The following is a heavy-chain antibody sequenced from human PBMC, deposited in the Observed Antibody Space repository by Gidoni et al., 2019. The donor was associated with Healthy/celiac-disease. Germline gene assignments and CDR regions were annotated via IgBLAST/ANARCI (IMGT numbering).Heavy chain of an antibody. J-gene: IGHJ6*02. V-gene: IGHV3-48*03. D-gene: IGHD2-15*01. CDR1: GFTFSSYD. Sequence: EVQLVASGGVLVQPGGSLSLSCAASGFTFSSYDMNWVRQAPGNGLEWVSYISRSGSTIYYADSGKGRFTIARDNAKNSLYLQMNSLRAEDTAVYYCARELGVVVAATQIYYYGMDVWGQGTTVTVSS. CDR2: ISRSGSTI. CDR3: ARELGVVVAATQIYYYGMDV.